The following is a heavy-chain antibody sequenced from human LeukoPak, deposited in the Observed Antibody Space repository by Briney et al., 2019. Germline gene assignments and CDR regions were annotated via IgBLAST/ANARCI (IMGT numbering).Heavy chain of an antibody. D-gene: IGHD2-15*01. Sequence: PSETLSLTCSVSGGSISNYFWGGLRQPAGKGLEWVGRLSASGTTNYNPSLRSRVTIAVDTSNNQLSLRVSSVTAADTAVYYCARGSSGYCSAASCFRPEDAFGIWGQGTVVTVSS. CDR2: LSASGTT. V-gene: IGHV4-4*07. J-gene: IGHJ3*02. CDR3: ARGSSGYCSAASCFRPEDAFGI. CDR1: GGSISNYF.